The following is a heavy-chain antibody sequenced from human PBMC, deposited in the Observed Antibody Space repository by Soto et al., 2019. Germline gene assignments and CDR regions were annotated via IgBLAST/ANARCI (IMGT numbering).Heavy chain of an antibody. D-gene: IGHD3-22*01. CDR2: INACNGNT. CDR3: ARENYYGSSGYLYYFDY. Sequence: ASVKVSCKASGYTFTSYAMHWLRQAPGQRLEWMGWINACNGNTKYSQKFQGRVTITRDTSASTAYMELSSLRSEDTAVYYCARENYYGSSGYLYYFDYWGQGTLVTVSS. V-gene: IGHV1-3*01. CDR1: GYTFTSYA. J-gene: IGHJ4*02.